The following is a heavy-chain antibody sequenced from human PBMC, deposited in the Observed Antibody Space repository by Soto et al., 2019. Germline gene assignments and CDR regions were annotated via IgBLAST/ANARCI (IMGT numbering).Heavy chain of an antibody. CDR2: INPSGGRT. CDR1: GYTFTTYS. J-gene: IGHJ4*02. CDR3: ARDGGYDVLTGHYILLYYLDN. V-gene: IGHV1-46*01. Sequence: ASVKVSCKASGYTFTTYSMHWVRQTPGHGLEWMGVINPSGGRTSYAQKFQGRVTMTRDTSTSTVHMELSNLRSEDTAVYFCARDGGYDVLTGHYILLYYLDNWGLGTLVTVSS. D-gene: IGHD3-9*01.